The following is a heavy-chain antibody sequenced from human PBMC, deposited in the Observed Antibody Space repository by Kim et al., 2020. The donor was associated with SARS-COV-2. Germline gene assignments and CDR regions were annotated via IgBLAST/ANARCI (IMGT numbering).Heavy chain of an antibody. CDR1: GYTLTELS. J-gene: IGHJ5*02. CDR2: FDPEDGET. Sequence: ASVKVSCKVSGYTLTELSMHWVRQAPGKGLEWMGGFDPEDGETIYAQKFQGRVNMTEDTSTDTAYMELSSLRSEDTAVYYCATGPVVAATGTWFDPWGQGTLVTVSS. D-gene: IGHD6-19*01. V-gene: IGHV1-24*01. CDR3: ATGPVVAATGTWFDP.